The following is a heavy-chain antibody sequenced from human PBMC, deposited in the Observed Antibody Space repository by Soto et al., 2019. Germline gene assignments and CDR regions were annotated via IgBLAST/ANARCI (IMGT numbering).Heavy chain of an antibody. CDR3: ARDKITGLFEY. D-gene: IGHD2-8*02. V-gene: IGHV4-59*12. CDR1: GGSMLSYY. Sequence: SETLSLTCTVSGGSMLSYYWSWIRQPPGRGLEWIGFIYYAGRTKYNPSLNSRVTISVDTSKNQFSLKLTSVTAADTAVYYCARDKITGLFEYWGQGTLVTVSS. CDR2: IYYAGRT. J-gene: IGHJ4*02.